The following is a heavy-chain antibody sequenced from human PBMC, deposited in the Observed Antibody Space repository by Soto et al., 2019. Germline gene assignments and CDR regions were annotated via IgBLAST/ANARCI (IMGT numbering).Heavy chain of an antibody. D-gene: IGHD3-22*01. CDR2: TRNRDNGYTT. J-gene: IGHJ3*02. CDR1: GFTFSDHY. V-gene: IGHV3-72*01. CDR3: SINYYDTSGYSTDI. Sequence: EVHLVESVGGLVQPGGSLRLSCAASGFTFSDHYMDWVRQAPGKGLEWVGRTRNRDNGYTTEYAASVKGRFTISRDASKNSLYLQMSSLQTEDTAVYYCSINYYDTSGYSTDIWGQGTMVTVSS.